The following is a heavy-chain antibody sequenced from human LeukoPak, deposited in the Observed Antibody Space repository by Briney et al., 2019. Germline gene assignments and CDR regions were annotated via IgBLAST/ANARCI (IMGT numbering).Heavy chain of an antibody. J-gene: IGHJ6*03. D-gene: IGHD6-19*01. CDR1: GYTFTSYD. CDR2: MNPNNGNT. CDR3: ARGRRQQWLVQSYYYMDV. Sequence: ASVKVSCKASGYTFTSYDINWVRQATGQGPEWMGWMNPNNGNTGYAQKFQGRVTMTRNTSISTAYMELSSLRSEDTAVYYCARGRRQQWLVQSYYYMDVWGKGTTVTVSS. V-gene: IGHV1-8*01.